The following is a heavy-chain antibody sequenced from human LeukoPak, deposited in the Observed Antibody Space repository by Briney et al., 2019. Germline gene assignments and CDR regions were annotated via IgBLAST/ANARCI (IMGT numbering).Heavy chain of an antibody. CDR3: ARELEYFQH. J-gene: IGHJ1*01. V-gene: IGHV3-43*02. CDR2: ISGDGGST. CDR1: GFTFDDYA. Sequence: GGSLRLSCAASGFTFDDYAMHWVRQAPGKGLEWVSLISGDGGSTYYAVSVKGRFTISRDNGKNSLYLQMNSLRPEDTALYYCARELEYFQHWGQGTLVTVSS.